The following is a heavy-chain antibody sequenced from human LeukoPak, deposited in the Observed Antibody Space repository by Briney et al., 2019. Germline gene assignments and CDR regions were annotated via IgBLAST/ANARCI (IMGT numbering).Heavy chain of an antibody. CDR3: ARPFAFYYDSSGYGAFDI. D-gene: IGHD3-22*01. V-gene: IGHV4-38-2*02. CDR2: IYHSGRT. CDR1: GYSISSGYY. J-gene: IGHJ3*02. Sequence: PSETLSLTCTVSGYSISSGYYWGWIRQPPGKGLEWIGSIYHSGRTYYNPSLKSRVTISVDTSKNQFSLKLSSVTAADTAVYYCARPFAFYYDSSGYGAFDIWGQGTMVTVSS.